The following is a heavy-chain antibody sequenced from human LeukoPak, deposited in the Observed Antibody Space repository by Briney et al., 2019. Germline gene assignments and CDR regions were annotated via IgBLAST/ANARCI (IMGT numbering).Heavy chain of an antibody. V-gene: IGHV4-59*08. CDR2: IYYSGST. CDR3: ARQSGYCSSTSCYADKVDY. Sequence: PSETLSLTCTVSGGSISSYYWSWIRQPPGKGLEWIGYIYYSGSTNYNPSLKSRVTISVATSKNQFSLKLSSVTAADTAVYYCARQSGYCSSTSCYADKVDYWGQGTLVTVSS. CDR1: GGSISSYY. D-gene: IGHD2-2*01. J-gene: IGHJ4*02.